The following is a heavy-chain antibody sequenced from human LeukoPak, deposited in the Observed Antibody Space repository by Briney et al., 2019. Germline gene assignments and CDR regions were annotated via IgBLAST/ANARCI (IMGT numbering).Heavy chain of an antibody. CDR1: GGTFSSYA. CDR2: IIPIFGTA. D-gene: IGHD2-2*01. CDR3: ARSCSSTSYYSYNWFDP. Sequence: SVKVSCKASGGTFSSYAISWVRQAPGQGLEWMGGIIPIFGTANYAQKFQGRVTITTDESTSTAYMELSSLRSEDTAVYYCARSCSSTSYYSYNWFDPWGQGTLVTVSS. J-gene: IGHJ5*02. V-gene: IGHV1-69*05.